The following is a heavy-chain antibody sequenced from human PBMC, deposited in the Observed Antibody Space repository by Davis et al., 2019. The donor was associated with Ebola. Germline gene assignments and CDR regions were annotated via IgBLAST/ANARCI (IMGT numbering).Heavy chain of an antibody. CDR3: ARHDYGDSHFDY. V-gene: IGHV3-23*01. Sequence: GGSLRLSCAASGFTFSSSAMSWGRQAPGKGLEWVSSISVSSGYIYYADSVKGRFTISRDNSKNTLYLQMNSLRAEDTAVYYCARHDYGDSHFDYWGQGTLVTVSS. J-gene: IGHJ4*02. D-gene: IGHD4-17*01. CDR1: GFTFSSSA. CDR2: ISVSSGYI.